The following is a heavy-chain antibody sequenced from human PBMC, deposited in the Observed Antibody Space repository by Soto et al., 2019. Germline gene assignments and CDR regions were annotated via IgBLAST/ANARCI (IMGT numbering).Heavy chain of an antibody. CDR3: AHIPPRSNWNCYIGYNWFDH. Sequence: SGPTLVNPTQTLTLTCHFSGFSLSTSGVGVGWIRQPPGKALEWLALIYWNDEKRYSPSLKSRLXXTKDTSKNQVVLTMTNMDPGDTATYHCAHIPPRSNWNCYIGYNWFDHWGQGTLVTVSS. CDR2: IYWNDEK. J-gene: IGHJ5*02. CDR1: GFSLSTSGVG. D-gene: IGHD1-7*01. V-gene: IGHV2-5*01.